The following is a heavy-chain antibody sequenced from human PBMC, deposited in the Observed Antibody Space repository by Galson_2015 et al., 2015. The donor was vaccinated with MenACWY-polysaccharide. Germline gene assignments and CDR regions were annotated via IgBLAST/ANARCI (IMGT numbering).Heavy chain of an antibody. Sequence: SLRLSCAASGFTFNNYGMHWVRQAPGKGLEWVAIISFDGSNKNYADSVKGRFTISRDNSKSTLYLQMNSLRAEDAAIYYCAKDYSITWDNFFDYWGQGTLVTVSS. CDR1: GFTFNNYG. CDR3: AKDYSITWDNFFDY. CDR2: ISFDGSNK. V-gene: IGHV3-30*18. J-gene: IGHJ4*02. D-gene: IGHD6-13*01.